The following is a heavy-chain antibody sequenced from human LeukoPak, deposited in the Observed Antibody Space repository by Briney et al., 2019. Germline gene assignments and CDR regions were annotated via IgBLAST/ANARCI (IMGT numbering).Heavy chain of an antibody. J-gene: IGHJ6*02. CDR1: GFTFGSNA. Sequence: PGGSLRLSCIASGFTFGSNAMSWVRQAPGKGLEWVSAISDRGSSAYYADSVKGRFAISRDNSESTLYLQMNSLRAEDTAVYYCARVVAVLAYGMDVWGQGTTVTVSS. D-gene: IGHD2-15*01. CDR2: ISDRGSSA. V-gene: IGHV3-23*01. CDR3: ARVVAVLAYGMDV.